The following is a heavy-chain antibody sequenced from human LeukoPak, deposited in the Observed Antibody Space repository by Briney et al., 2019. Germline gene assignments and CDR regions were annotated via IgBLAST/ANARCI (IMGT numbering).Heavy chain of an antibody. CDR2: INPNSGGT. J-gene: IGHJ4*02. D-gene: IGHD6-13*01. Sequence: ASVKVSCKASGYTFTGYYMYWVRQAPGQGLEWMGCINPNSGGTNYAQNFQGRVTMTRDTSISTAYMELSRLRSDDTAVYYCARDGSGSSSWEGYFDYWGQGTLVTVSS. CDR1: GYTFTGYY. V-gene: IGHV1-2*02. CDR3: ARDGSGSSSWEGYFDY.